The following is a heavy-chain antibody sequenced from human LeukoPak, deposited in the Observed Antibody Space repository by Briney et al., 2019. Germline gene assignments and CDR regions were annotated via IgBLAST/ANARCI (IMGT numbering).Heavy chain of an antibody. D-gene: IGHD2-2*01. J-gene: IGHJ4*02. Sequence: ASVKVSCKASGYTFTSYYMHWVRQAPGQWLEWMGIINPSGGSTSYAQKFQGRVTMTRDTSTSTVYMELSSLRSEDTAVYYCARGEDIVVVPAAMAFDYWGQGTLVTVSS. CDR2: INPSGGST. CDR1: GYTFTSYY. V-gene: IGHV1-46*03. CDR3: ARGEDIVVVPAAMAFDY.